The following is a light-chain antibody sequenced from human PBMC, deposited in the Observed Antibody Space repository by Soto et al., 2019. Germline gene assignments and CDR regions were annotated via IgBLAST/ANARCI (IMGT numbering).Light chain of an antibody. J-gene: IGKJ4*01. CDR3: HQYGRSPRAT. CDR2: GAT. V-gene: IGKV3-20*01. Sequence: EIVLTQSPGTLSLSPGERATLSCRASQSVSSSYLAWYQQKPGQAPRLLIYGATTRATGIPDRFSGSGSGKDSTITNSRLEPEGFEVSYFHQYGRSPRATCDGGLKVEIK. CDR1: QSVSSSY.